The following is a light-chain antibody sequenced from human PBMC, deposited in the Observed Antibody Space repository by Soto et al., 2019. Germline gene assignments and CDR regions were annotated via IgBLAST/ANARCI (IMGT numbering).Light chain of an antibody. CDR2: WAS. J-gene: IGKJ1*01. Sequence: DIVMTQSPDSLAVSLGERATMNCKSSQSVLYSSNNKNYLAWYQQKPGQPPKLLIYWASTRESGVPDRFSGSGSGTDFTLTISSLQAEDVAVYYCQQYYSTRRTFGQGTKVEIK. CDR3: QQYYSTRRT. CDR1: QSVLYSSNNKNY. V-gene: IGKV4-1*01.